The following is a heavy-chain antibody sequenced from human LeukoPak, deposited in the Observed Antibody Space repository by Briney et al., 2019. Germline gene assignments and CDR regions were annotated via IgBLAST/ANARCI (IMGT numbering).Heavy chain of an antibody. D-gene: IGHD2-2*01. CDR3: ARVRLGYCSSTSCRSREYYYYYMDV. Sequence: SETVSLTCAVYGGSFSGYYWSWIRQPPGKGLEWIGEINHSGSTNYNPSLKSRVTISVDTSKNQFSLKLSSVTAADTAVYYCARVRLGYCSSTSCRSREYYYYYMDVWGKGTTVTVSS. J-gene: IGHJ6*03. CDR1: GGSFSGYY. V-gene: IGHV4-34*01. CDR2: INHSGST.